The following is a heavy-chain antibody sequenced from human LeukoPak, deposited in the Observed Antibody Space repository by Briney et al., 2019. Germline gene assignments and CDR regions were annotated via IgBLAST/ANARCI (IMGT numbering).Heavy chain of an antibody. Sequence: SETLSLTCTVSGGSISSGGYYWSWIRQHPGKGLEWIGYIYYSGSTYYNPSLKSRVTISVDTSKNQFSLKLSSVTAADTAVYYCARGRYSGSYYYWGQGTLVTVSS. J-gene: IGHJ4*02. V-gene: IGHV4-31*03. CDR2: IYYSGST. D-gene: IGHD1-26*01. CDR3: ARGRYSGSYYY. CDR1: GGSISSGGYY.